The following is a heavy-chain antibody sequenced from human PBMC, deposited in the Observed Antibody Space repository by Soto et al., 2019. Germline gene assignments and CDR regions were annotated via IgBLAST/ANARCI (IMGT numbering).Heavy chain of an antibody. CDR1: GGTFSSYT. Sequence: QVQLVQSGAEVKKPGSSVKVSCKASGGTFSSYTISWVRQAPGQGLEWMGRIIPILGIANYAQKFQGRVRIIADKATSTAYMELSSLRCEDTAVYYCAKTIAAAVTVSSWFDPWGQGPLVTVSS. CDR3: AKTIAAAVTVSSWFDP. CDR2: IIPILGIA. D-gene: IGHD6-13*01. V-gene: IGHV1-69*02. J-gene: IGHJ5*02.